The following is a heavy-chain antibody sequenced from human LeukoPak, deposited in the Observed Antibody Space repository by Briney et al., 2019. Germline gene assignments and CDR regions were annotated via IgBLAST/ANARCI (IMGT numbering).Heavy chain of an antibody. CDR1: GYTFTGYY. CDR3: ARFGSWSGYYTGLAWFDP. D-gene: IGHD3-3*01. Sequence: ASVKVSCKASGYTFTGYYMHWVRQAPGQGLEWMGWINPNSGGTNYAQRFQGRVTMTRDTSISTAYMELSSLRSEDTAVYYCARFGSWSGYYTGLAWFDPWGQGTLVTVSS. CDR2: INPNSGGT. V-gene: IGHV1-2*02. J-gene: IGHJ5*02.